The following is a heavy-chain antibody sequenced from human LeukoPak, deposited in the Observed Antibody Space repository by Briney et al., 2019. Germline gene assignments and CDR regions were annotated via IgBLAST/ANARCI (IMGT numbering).Heavy chain of an antibody. CDR2: IIPIVSTA. CDR1: GGTFSSYA. Sequence: SVKLSFKSSGGTFSSYAFSWIRLPPGQGLGLMGGIIPIVSTANYAQKFQGRVTITADESTSTAYMELSSLRSEDTAVYYCARAMGGYSYGYAHFDYGGQGTLVTVSS. D-gene: IGHD5-18*01. V-gene: IGHV1-69*13. CDR3: ARAMGGYSYGYAHFDY. J-gene: IGHJ4*02.